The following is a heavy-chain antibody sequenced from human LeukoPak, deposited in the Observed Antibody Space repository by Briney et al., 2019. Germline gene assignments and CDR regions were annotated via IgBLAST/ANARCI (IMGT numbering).Heavy chain of an antibody. CDR3: ARVPLNYYYMDV. CDR1: GYTFTSYD. Sequence: GASVKVSCKASGYTFTSYDINWVRQATGQGLEWMGWMNPNSGNTGYAQKFQGRVTITRNTSISTAYMELSSLRSEDTAVYYCARVPLNYYYMDVWGKGTTVTVSS. V-gene: IGHV1-8*03. J-gene: IGHJ6*03. CDR2: MNPNSGNT.